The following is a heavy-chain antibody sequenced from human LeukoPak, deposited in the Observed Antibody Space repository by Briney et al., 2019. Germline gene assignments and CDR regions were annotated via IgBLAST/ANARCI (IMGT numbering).Heavy chain of an antibody. CDR2: IKEDGSVK. D-gene: IGHD4/OR15-4a*01. Sequence: PGGSLRLSCAASGFTFSNYWMTWVRQAPGKGLEWVANIKEDGSVKHYVDSVNGRFTISRDNAKNSLYLQMSGLRVEDTAMYYCARRAGAYSHPYDYWGQGTLVTVSS. CDR1: GFTFSNYW. V-gene: IGHV3-7*01. CDR3: ARRAGAYSHPYDY. J-gene: IGHJ4*02.